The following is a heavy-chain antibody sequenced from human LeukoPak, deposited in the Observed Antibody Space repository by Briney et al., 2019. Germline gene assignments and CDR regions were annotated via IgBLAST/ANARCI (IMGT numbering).Heavy chain of an antibody. J-gene: IGHJ5*02. V-gene: IGHV4-61*02. CDR3: ASAGHCANGVCRNWFGP. CDR1: GASMSSDGYY. Sequence: SQTLSLTCNVSGASMSSDGYYWNWIRQPAGKGLEWIGGIYSGGSTNYKPSLKSRVTLSVDTSKNRLSLKLSYVTAADTAVYYCASAGHCANGVCRNWFGPWGQGILVTVSS. CDR2: IYSGGST. D-gene: IGHD2-8*01.